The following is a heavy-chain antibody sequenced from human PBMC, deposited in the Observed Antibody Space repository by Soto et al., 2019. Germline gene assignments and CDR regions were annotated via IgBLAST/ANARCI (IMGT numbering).Heavy chain of an antibody. CDR2: ISGSGGST. CDR1: GFTFSSYA. Sequence: GGSLRLSCVASGFTFSSYAMSWVRQAPGKGLEWVSAISGSGGSTYYADSVKGRFTISRDNSKNTLYLQMNSLRAEDTAVYYCAKDLIAVAMVRGVGWFDPWGQGTLVTVSS. J-gene: IGHJ5*02. CDR3: AKDLIAVAMVRGVGWFDP. D-gene: IGHD3-10*01. V-gene: IGHV3-23*01.